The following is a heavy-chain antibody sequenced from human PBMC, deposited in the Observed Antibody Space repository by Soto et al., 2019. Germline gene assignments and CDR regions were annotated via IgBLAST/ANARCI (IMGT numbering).Heavy chain of an antibody. D-gene: IGHD3-22*01. V-gene: IGHV4-59*12. Sequence: SETLSLTCSVSGGSISSYYWNWIRQPPGKGLEWIGCIYYSASTNYNPSLKSRVTISVDTSKNQFSLKLSSVTAADTAVYYCARPIVVAPVYYAIDVWGQGTTVTVSS. CDR2: IYYSAST. CDR3: ARPIVVAPVYYAIDV. J-gene: IGHJ6*02. CDR1: GGSISSYY.